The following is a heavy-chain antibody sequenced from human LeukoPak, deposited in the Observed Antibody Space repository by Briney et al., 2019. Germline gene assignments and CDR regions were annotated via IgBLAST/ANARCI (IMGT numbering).Heavy chain of an antibody. J-gene: IGHJ4*02. Sequence: ASVKVSCKASGYTFTSCGISWVREAPGQGLEWMGWISAYNGNTNYAQKLQGRVTMTTDTSTSTAYMELRSLRSDDTAVYYCARVIGYYDILTGSQEFDYWGRGTLVTVSS. CDR1: GYTFTSCG. CDR2: ISAYNGNT. D-gene: IGHD3-9*01. CDR3: ARVIGYYDILTGSQEFDY. V-gene: IGHV1-18*01.